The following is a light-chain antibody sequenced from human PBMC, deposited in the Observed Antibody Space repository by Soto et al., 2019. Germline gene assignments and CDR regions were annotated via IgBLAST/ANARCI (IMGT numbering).Light chain of an antibody. CDR2: SAS. V-gene: IGKV1-9*01. CDR1: QGSGSY. Sequence: DIQLTQSPSFLSASVGDRVTITCRASQGSGSYLAWYQQEPGKAPKLLIYSASTLQSGVPSRFSGSGSGTEFTLTISSLQPEDFATYYCQQLNSYPRLFTFGPGTKVDIK. CDR3: QQLNSYPRLFT. J-gene: IGKJ3*01.